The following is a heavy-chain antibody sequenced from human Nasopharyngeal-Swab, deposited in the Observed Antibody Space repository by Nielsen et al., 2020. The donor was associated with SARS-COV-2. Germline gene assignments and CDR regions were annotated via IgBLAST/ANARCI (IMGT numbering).Heavy chain of an antibody. D-gene: IGHD4-23*01. CDR2: IWYDGSNK. J-gene: IGHJ4*02. V-gene: IGHV3-33*01. CDR3: AAAPSGDYGGY. Sequence: GESLKISCAASGFTFSSYGMHWVRQAPGKGLEWVAVIWYDGSNKYYADFVKGRFTISRDNSKNTVYLQMNSLRAEDTAVYYCAAAPSGDYGGYWGQGTLVTVSS. CDR1: GFTFSSYG.